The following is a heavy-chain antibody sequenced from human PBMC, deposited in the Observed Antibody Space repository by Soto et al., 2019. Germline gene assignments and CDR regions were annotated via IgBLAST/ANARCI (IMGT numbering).Heavy chain of an antibody. J-gene: IGHJ3*02. D-gene: IGHD6-19*01. CDR3: ASSTGDFIAVAGTIVAQDAFDI. V-gene: IGHV3-66*01. CDR1: GFTVSSNY. Sequence: GGSLRLSCAASGFTVSSNYMSWVRQAPGKGLEWVSVIYSGGSTYYADSVKGRFTISRDNSKNTLYLQMNSLRAEDTAVYYCASSTGDFIAVAGTIVAQDAFDIWGQGTMVTVSS. CDR2: IYSGGST.